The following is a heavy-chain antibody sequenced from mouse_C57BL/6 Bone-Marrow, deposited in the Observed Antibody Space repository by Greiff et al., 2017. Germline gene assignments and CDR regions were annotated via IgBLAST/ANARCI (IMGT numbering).Heavy chain of an antibody. CDR3: ARAGRRRYFDV. CDR1: GYTFTSYW. J-gene: IGHJ1*03. CDR2: IHPNSGST. Sequence: QVQLQQPGAELVKPGASVKLSCKASGYTFTSYWMHWVKQRPGQGLEWIGMIHPNSGSTNYNEKFKSKATLTVDKSSSTAYMQLSSLTSEDSAVYGCARAGRRRYFDVWGTGTTVTVSS. V-gene: IGHV1-64*01. D-gene: IGHD3-3*01.